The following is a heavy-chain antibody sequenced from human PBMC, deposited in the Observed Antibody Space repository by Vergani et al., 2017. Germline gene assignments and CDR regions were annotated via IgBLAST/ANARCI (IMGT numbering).Heavy chain of an antibody. CDR1: GFTFSSYA. J-gene: IGHJ3*02. V-gene: IGHV3-23*01. CDR2: ISGSGGST. Sequence: EVQLLESGGGLVQPGGSLRLSCAASGFTFSSYAMSWVRQAPGKGLEWVSAISGSGGSTYYADSVKGRFTISRDNSKNTLYLQMNSLRAEDTAVYYCAKEAPQYSGYDDDAFDIWGQGTMVTVSS. D-gene: IGHD5-12*01. CDR3: AKEAPQYSGYDDDAFDI.